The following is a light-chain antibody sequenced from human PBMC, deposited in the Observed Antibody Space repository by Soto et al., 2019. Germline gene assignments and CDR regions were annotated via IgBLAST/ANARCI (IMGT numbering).Light chain of an antibody. CDR3: QSYDSSLSGPV. CDR1: SSNIGAGYD. Sequence: QPVLTQPPSVSGAPGQRVTISCTGSSSNIGAGYDVHWYQQLPGTAPKLLIYGNSNRPSGVPDRFSGSKSGTSASLAITGLHAEDEDDYYCQSYDSSLSGPVFGGGTKLTVL. V-gene: IGLV1-40*01. CDR2: GNS. J-gene: IGLJ2*01.